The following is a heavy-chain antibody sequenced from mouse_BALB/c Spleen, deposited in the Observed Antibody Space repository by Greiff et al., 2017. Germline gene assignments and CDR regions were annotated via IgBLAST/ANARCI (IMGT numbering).Heavy chain of an antibody. CDR1: GFSLTGYG. CDR2: IWGDGST. CDR3: ARGGGNWYFDV. J-gene: IGHJ1*01. Sequence: QVQLKESGPGLVAPSQSLSITCTVSGFSLTGYGVNWVRQPPGKGLEWLGMIWGDGSTDYNSALKSRLSISKDNSKSQVFLKMNSLQTDDTAMYYCARGGGNWYFDVWGAGTTVTVSS. V-gene: IGHV2-6-7*01.